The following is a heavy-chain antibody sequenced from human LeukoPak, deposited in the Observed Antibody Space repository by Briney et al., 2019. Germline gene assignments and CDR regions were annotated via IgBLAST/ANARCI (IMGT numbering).Heavy chain of an antibody. J-gene: IGHJ6*03. CDR3: ARGPTYQDYYYYMDV. CDR1: GGTFSSYA. V-gene: IGHV1-69*05. Sequence: SVKVSCKASGGTFSSYAISWVRQAPGQELEWMGGIIPIFGTANYAQKFQGRVTITTDESTSTAYMELSSLRSEDTAVYYCARGPTYQDYYYYMDVWGKGTTVTVSS. CDR2: IIPIFGTA. D-gene: IGHD3-16*01.